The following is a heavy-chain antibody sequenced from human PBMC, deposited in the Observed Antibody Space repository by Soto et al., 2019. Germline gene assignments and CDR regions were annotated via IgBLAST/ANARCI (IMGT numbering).Heavy chain of an antibody. V-gene: IGHV1-18*01. D-gene: IGHD2-8*02. CDR3: SRHGRDYTSQTGVYSSYGLNV. J-gene: IGHJ6*02. Sequence: VQLVQSGAEVKQPGASVKVSCKASGYTFTNYGVTWVRQAPGHGLEWMGWINGDNGDTHYAPNVQGKATMTTDKSTRTSYMEGSRVNSADTAVYYCSRHGRDYTSQTGVYSSYGLNVWGQGTTITVSS. CDR1: GYTFTNYG. CDR2: INGDNGDT.